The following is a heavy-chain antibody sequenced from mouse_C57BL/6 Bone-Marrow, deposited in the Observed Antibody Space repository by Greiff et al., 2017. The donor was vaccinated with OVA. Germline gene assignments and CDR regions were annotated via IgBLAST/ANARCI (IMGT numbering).Heavy chain of an antibody. CDR1: GFTFSSYG. CDR2: ISSGGSYT. D-gene: IGHD1-1*01. CDR3: ARYYDGRLYAMDY. V-gene: IGHV5-6*01. J-gene: IGHJ4*01. Sequence: VQLQQSGGDLVKPGGSLKLSCAASGFTFSSYGMSWVRQTPDKRLEWVATISSGGSYTYYPDSVKGRFTISRDNAKNTLYLQMSSLKSEDTAMYYCARYYDGRLYAMDYWGQGTSVTVSS.